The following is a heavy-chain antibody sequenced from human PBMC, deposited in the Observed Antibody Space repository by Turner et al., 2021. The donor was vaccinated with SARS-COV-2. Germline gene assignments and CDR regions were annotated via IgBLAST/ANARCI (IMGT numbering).Heavy chain of an antibody. Sequence: QVQLVQSGAAGKKPGASVKVACKVSGYTLTELSMHWVRQAPGKGLEWMGRFDPEDAVTVYAQKFQGRVTMTEDTSTDTAYMELSSLRSEDTAVYYCATGYAYCGGDCSIYFWGQGTLVTVSS. J-gene: IGHJ4*02. CDR1: GYTLTELS. CDR2: FDPEDAVT. D-gene: IGHD2-21*02. CDR3: ATGYAYCGGDCSIYF. V-gene: IGHV1-24*01.